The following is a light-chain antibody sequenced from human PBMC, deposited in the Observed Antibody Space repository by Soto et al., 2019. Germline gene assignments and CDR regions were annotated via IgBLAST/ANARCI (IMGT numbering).Light chain of an antibody. CDR2: KAS. J-gene: IGKJ1*01. CDR1: KSISSW. V-gene: IGKV1-5*03. CDR3: QQYNSYWM. Sequence: DIPMTQSPYTLSASVGDRVTITCRASKSISSWLAWYQQKPGKAPKLLIYKASSLDSGVPSRFSGSGSATEFTLTISILHPDDFATYYCQQYNSYWMFGQGTKVEIK.